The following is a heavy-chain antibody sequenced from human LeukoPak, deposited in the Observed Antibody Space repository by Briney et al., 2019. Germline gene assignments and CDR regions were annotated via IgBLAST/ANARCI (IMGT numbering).Heavy chain of an antibody. CDR2: IYDSGTT. CDR1: GVSISSYY. V-gene: IGHV4-59*01. Sequence: SETLSLTCTVSGVSISSYYWNWIRQPPGKGLEWIGYIYDSGTTNYNPSLKSRVTMSVDSSKNQFSLKLTSVTAADTAVYYCARSVVVTATLRYHYGMDVWGQGTTVTVSS. CDR3: ARSVVVTATLRYHYGMDV. D-gene: IGHD2-21*02. J-gene: IGHJ6*02.